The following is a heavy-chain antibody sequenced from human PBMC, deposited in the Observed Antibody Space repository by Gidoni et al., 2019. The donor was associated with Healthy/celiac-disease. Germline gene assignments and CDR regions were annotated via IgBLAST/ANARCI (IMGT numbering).Heavy chain of an antibody. Sequence: QLQLQESGPGLVKPSETLSLTCTVPGGSISSSSYYWGWIRQPPGTGLEWIGSIYYSGSTYYNPSLKSRVTISVDTSKNQFSLKLSSVTAADTAVYYCARQRGTRVIQDWGQGTLVTVSS. D-gene: IGHD3-10*01. J-gene: IGHJ4*02. V-gene: IGHV4-39*01. CDR2: IYYSGST. CDR1: GGSISSSSYY. CDR3: ARQRGTRVIQD.